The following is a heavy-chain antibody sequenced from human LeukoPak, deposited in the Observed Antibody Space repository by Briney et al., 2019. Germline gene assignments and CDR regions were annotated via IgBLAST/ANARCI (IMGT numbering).Heavy chain of an antibody. D-gene: IGHD6-19*01. CDR1: GYTFTGYY. CDR2: INPNSGGT. J-gene: IGHJ4*02. CDR3: ARDDGYSSGWYGTKLDY. V-gene: IGHV1-2*02. Sequence: ASVKVSCKASGYTFTGYYMHWVRRAPGQGLEWMGWINPNSGGTNYAQKFQGRVTMTRDTSISTAYMELSRLRSDDTAVYYCARDDGYSSGWYGTKLDYWGQGTLVTVSS.